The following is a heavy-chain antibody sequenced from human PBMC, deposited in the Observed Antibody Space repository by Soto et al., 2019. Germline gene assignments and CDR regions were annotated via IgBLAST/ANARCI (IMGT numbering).Heavy chain of an antibody. CDR2: IIPIFGTA. J-gene: IGHJ4*02. CDR1: GGTFSSYA. Sequence: ASVKVSCKASGGTFSSYAISWVRQAPGQGLEWMGGIIPIFGTANYAQKFQGRVTITADESTSTAYMELSSLRSEDTAVYYCARVVGGGDGYSYYDYWGQGTLVTVSS. V-gene: IGHV1-69*13. D-gene: IGHD5-12*01. CDR3: ARVVGGGDGYSYYDY.